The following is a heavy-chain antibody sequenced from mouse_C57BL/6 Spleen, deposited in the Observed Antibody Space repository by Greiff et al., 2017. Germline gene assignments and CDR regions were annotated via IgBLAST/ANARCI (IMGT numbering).Heavy chain of an antibody. V-gene: IGHV3-6*01. CDR1: GYSITSGYY. CDR3: ARPYGSSYGYFDV. CDR2: ISYDGSN. Sequence: EVQLVESGPGLVKPSQSLSLTCSVTGYSITSGYYWNWIRQFPGNKLEWMGYISYDGSNNYNPSLKNRISITRDTSKNQFFLKLNSVTTEDTATYYCARPYGSSYGYFDVWGTGTTVTVSS. J-gene: IGHJ1*03. D-gene: IGHD1-1*01.